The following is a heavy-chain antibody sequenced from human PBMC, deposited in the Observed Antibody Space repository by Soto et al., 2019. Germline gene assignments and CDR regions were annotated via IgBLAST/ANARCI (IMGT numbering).Heavy chain of an antibody. CDR3: AKDGGGDDILTGYYYYYGMDV. J-gene: IGHJ6*02. CDR2: ISGSGGST. V-gene: IGHV3-23*01. Sequence: EVQLLESGGGLVQPGGSLRLSCAASGFTFSSYAMSWVRQAPGKGLEWVSAISGSGGSTYYADSVKGRFTISRDNSKNTEYLQMNSLRAEDTAVYYCAKDGGGDDILTGYYYYYGMDVWGQGTTVTVSS. D-gene: IGHD3-9*01. CDR1: GFTFSSYA.